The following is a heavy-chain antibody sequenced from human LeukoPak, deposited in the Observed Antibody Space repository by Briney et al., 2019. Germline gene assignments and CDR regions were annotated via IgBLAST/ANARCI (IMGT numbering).Heavy chain of an antibody. V-gene: IGHV4-61*02. J-gene: IGHJ4*02. CDR3: ARDRTAYDSSGYRKWMAGFDY. Sequence: PSQTLSLTCTVSGDSISSGRYYWSWIRQPAGRGLEWIGRIYNSGRTNYNPSLKSRVTMSVDTSKNQFSLKLSSVTAADTAVYYCARDRTAYDSSGYRKWMAGFDYWGQGTLVTVSS. CDR2: IYNSGRT. D-gene: IGHD3-22*01. CDR1: GDSISSGRYY.